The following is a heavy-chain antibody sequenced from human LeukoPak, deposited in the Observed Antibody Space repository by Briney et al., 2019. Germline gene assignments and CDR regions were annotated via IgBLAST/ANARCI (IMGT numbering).Heavy chain of an antibody. D-gene: IGHD3-9*01. J-gene: IGHJ4*02. V-gene: IGHV3-21*01. CDR3: ARATTYDILTGFSDY. CDR1: GFTFSSYS. CDR2: ISSSSSYI. Sequence: GGSLRLSCAASGFTFSSYSMNWVRQAPGKGLEWVSSISSSSSYIYYADSVRGRFTISRDNAKKSLYLQMNSLRAEDTAVYYCARATTYDILTGFSDYWGQGTLVTVSS.